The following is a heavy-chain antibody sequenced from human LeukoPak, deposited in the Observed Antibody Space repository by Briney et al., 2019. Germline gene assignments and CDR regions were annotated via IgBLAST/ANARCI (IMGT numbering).Heavy chain of an antibody. Sequence: SETLSLTCTVSGGSISSYYWSWIRQPPGKGLEWIGYIYYSGSTNYNPSLKSRVTISVDTSKNQFSLKLSSVTAADTAVYYCAGHYYGSGSYSARKNYFDYWGQGTLVTVSS. J-gene: IGHJ4*02. D-gene: IGHD3-10*01. CDR1: GGSISSYY. CDR3: AGHYYGSGSYSARKNYFDY. CDR2: IYYSGST. V-gene: IGHV4-59*12.